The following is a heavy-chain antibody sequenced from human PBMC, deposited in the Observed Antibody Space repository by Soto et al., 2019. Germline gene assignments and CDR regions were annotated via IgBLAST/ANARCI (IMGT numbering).Heavy chain of an antibody. CDR1: GFTVSSSV. J-gene: IGHJ4*01. V-gene: IGHV3-23*01. CDR3: AKSERFDP. D-gene: IGHD1-1*01. Sequence: GSLRVSCAASGFTVSSSVMSWVRQAPGEGPEWVSTISASGGGTFYVDSVEGRFTISRDNSQNTLYLQMNSLRAEDTALYYCAKSERFDPWGQGTLVTVSS. CDR2: ISASGGGT.